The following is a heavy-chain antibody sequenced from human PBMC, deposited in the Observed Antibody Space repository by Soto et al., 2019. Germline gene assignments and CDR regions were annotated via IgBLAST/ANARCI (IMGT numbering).Heavy chain of an antibody. CDR1: GFIFSHYG. V-gene: IGHV3-30*03. D-gene: IGHD6-19*01. J-gene: IGHJ4*02. CDR2: ISYDGSDT. Sequence: QVQLVESGGGVVQPGRSLRLSCAASGFIFSHYGMRWVRLAPGKGLEWVAFISYDGSDTFYAESVKGRFTVSRDNRVHLQMGSLRSDDTAVYYCVRASLVSVPGSVDNWGQGTRVTVSS. CDR3: VRASLVSVPGSVDN.